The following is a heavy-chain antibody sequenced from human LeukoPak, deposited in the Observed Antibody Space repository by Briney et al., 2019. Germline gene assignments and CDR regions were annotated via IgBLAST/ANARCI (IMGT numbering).Heavy chain of an antibody. CDR2: IKSKSNGGTT. Sequence: KPGGSLRLSCAASGFTFSNAWMNWVRQAPGKGLEWVGRIKSKSNGGTTDYAAPVKGRFTISRDDSKTTLYLQMNSLQTEDTGVYYRTTDLPGSRDDFWGQGTLVTVSS. CDR3: TTDLPGSRDDF. V-gene: IGHV3-15*01. CDR1: GFTFSNAW. J-gene: IGHJ4*02. D-gene: IGHD5-24*01.